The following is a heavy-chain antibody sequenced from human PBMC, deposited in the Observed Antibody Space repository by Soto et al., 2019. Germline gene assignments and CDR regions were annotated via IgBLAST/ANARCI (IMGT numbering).Heavy chain of an antibody. J-gene: IGHJ4*02. V-gene: IGHV4-61*08. CDR2: IYYSGST. CDR1: GGSINYGEFY. Sequence: SETLSLTCRLSGGSINYGEFYWNWIRQPPGKGLEWIGYIYYSGSTNYNPSLKSRVTISVDTSKNQFSLKLSSVTAADTAVYYCARDRMFDYWGQGTLVTVSS. CDR3: ARDRMFDY.